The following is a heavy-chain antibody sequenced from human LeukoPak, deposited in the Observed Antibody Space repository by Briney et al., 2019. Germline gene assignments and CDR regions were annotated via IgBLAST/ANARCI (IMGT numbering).Heavy chain of an antibody. CDR2: IRFDGDIT. V-gene: IGHV3-74*01. CDR1: GFSFTSLW. CDR3: ARGIAADGTVAIDH. J-gene: IGHJ4*02. Sequence: GGSQTLSCAASGFSFTSLWVCWVRQAPGGGLVWVARIRFDGDITRYDDSVTGSFIISRDNVKNTVDLQMSSLGAEDTALYYCARGIAADGTVAIDHWGQGSLVTVSS. D-gene: IGHD6-13*01.